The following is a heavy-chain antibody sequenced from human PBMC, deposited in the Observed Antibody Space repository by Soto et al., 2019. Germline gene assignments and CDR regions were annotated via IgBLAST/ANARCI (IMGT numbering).Heavy chain of an antibody. V-gene: IGHV4-31*03. CDR1: GDSISSGGYY. Sequence: QVQLQESGPGLVKPSQTLSLTCTVSGDSISSGGYYWSWIRQHPGKGLEWIGYIYYSGSTYYNPSLKSRVTISVDTSKNQFSLKLSSVTAADTAVYYCARTYYYDSSGPEYFQHWGQGTLVTVSS. CDR3: ARTYYYDSSGPEYFQH. J-gene: IGHJ1*01. D-gene: IGHD3-22*01. CDR2: IYYSGST.